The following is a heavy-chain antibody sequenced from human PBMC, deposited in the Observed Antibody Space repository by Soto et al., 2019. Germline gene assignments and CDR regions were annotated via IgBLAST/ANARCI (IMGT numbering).Heavy chain of an antibody. CDR1: GFTFSDYY. Sequence: GGSLRLSCAASGFTFSDYYMTWIRQAPGKGLEWVSYISSSATGIYYADSVKGRFTISRDNSKNTLYLQMNSLRAEDTAVYYCARLHDYGVVWGQGTLVTVSS. D-gene: IGHD4-17*01. V-gene: IGHV3-11*01. J-gene: IGHJ4*02. CDR2: ISSSATGI. CDR3: ARLHDYGVV.